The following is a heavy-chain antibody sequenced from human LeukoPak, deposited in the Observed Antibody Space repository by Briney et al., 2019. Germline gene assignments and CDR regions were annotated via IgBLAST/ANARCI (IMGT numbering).Heavy chain of an antibody. CDR2: IKHDGSEK. D-gene: IGHD3-3*02. J-gene: IGHJ5*02. CDR3: AKFRRGGITWTILGS. Sequence: GGSLRLSCAASGFTFSSYWMSWVRQAPGKGLEWVANIKHDGSEKYYVDSVKGRFTSSRDNANNSLYLQMNNLRAEDTAVYYCAKFRRGGITWTILGSWGQGTLVTVSS. CDR1: GFTFSSYW. V-gene: IGHV3-7*01.